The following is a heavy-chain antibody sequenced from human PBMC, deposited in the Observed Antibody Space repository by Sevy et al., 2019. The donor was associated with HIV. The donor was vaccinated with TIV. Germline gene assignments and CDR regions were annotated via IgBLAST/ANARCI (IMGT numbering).Heavy chain of an antibody. CDR2: INTVCDT. Sequence: GGSLRLSCAASGFTFSIYDMHWVRQATGKGLEWVSAINTVCDTYYPGSVKGRFTISRENAKNSLYLQMNSLMAGDTAVYYCARGALSGSYGGPIDYWGQGTLVTVSS. CDR3: ARGALSGSYGGPIDY. CDR1: GFTFSIYD. V-gene: IGHV3-13*01. D-gene: IGHD1-26*01. J-gene: IGHJ4*02.